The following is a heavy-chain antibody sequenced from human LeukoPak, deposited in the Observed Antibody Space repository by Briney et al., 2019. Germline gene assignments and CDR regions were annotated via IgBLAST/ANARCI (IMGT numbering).Heavy chain of an antibody. J-gene: IGHJ4*02. CDR2: ISWNSGSI. CDR1: GFSFDEHA. D-gene: IGHD2-2*03. V-gene: IGHV3-9*01. Sequence: GGSLRLSCAASGFSFDEHAMHWVRHAPGKGLEWVSGISWNSGSIGYADSVRGRFTISRDNTKNSLYLQMNSLRPEDTALYYCAKDVGTVVVPAAMGIDYWGQGTLVTVSS. CDR3: AKDVGTVVVPAAMGIDY.